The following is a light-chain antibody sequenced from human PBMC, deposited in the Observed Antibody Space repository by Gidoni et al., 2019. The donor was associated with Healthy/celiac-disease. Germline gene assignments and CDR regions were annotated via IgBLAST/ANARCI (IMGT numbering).Light chain of an antibody. V-gene: IGLV2-14*01. CDR3: SSYTSSSTLGYV. Sequence: QSALTQPASVSGSPGQSITISCTGTSSDVGGYNYVSWYQQHPGKAPKLMIYDVSNRPSGVSNRFAGSNSGNTSSLTISGLQAEDEADYYCSSYTSSSTLGYVFGTGTKVTVL. CDR2: DVS. CDR1: SSDVGGYNY. J-gene: IGLJ1*01.